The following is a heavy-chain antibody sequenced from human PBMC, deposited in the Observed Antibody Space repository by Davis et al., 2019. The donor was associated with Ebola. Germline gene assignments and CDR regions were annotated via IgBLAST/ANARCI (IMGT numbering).Heavy chain of an antibody. CDR2: INHSGST. J-gene: IGHJ5*02. Sequence: MPSETLSLTCAVYGGSFSGYYWSWIRQPPGKGLEWIGEINHSGSTNYNPSLKSRVTISVDTSRNQFSLKLSSVTAADTAVYYCARGGGLITFGGAAGWFDPWGQGTLVTVSS. V-gene: IGHV4-34*01. CDR1: GGSFSGYY. D-gene: IGHD3-16*01. CDR3: ARGGGLITFGGAAGWFDP.